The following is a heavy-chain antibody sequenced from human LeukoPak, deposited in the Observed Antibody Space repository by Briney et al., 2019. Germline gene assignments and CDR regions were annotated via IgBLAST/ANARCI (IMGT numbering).Heavy chain of an antibody. J-gene: IGHJ2*01. CDR2: IYPGDSDT. CDR3: ARTARTSPWYFDL. D-gene: IGHD6-6*01. CDR1: GYIFTSYW. Sequence: GESLIISSMASGYIFTSYWFCCLSQMPAKGLEWMGIIYPGDSDTRYSPSFQGQVTISADKSISTAYLQWSSLKASDTAMYYCARTARTSPWYFDLWGRGTLVTVSS. V-gene: IGHV5-51*01.